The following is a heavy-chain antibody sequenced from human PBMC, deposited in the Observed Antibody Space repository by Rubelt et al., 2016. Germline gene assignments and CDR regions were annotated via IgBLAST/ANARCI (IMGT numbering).Heavy chain of an antibody. D-gene: IGHD5-18*01. CDR2: IYYSGST. Sequence: QLQLQESGPGLVKPSETLSLTCTVSGGSISSSSYYWGWIRQPPGKGLEWIGSIYYSGSTYYNPSLKGRVLFSVDTSKNQFSLKLSSVTAADAAVYYCARRRGYSYAMVYYGMDVWGPGTTVTVSS. CDR3: ARRRGYSYAMVYYGMDV. V-gene: IGHV4-39*01. CDR1: GGSISSSSYY. J-gene: IGHJ6*02.